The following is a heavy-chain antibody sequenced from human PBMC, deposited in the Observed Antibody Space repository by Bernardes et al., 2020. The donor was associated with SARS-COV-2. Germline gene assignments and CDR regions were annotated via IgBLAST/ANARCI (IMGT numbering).Heavy chain of an antibody. CDR2: IWYDGSNK. CDR3: VGAGPSSSGSGSRSLDI. V-gene: IGHV3-33*01. CDR1: GFTFRSYG. Sequence: GGSLRLSCAASGFTFRSYGMHWVCQAPGKGLEWVAVIWYDGSNKYYADSVKGQFTISRDNSKNTLYLQMNSVRAEDTAVYYCVGAGPSSSGSGSRSLDIWGQVTILTVT. J-gene: IGHJ3*02. D-gene: IGHD3-10*01.